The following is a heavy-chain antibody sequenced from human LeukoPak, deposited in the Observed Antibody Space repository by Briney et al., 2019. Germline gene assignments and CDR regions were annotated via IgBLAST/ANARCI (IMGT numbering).Heavy chain of an antibody. CDR2: IIPIFGTA. V-gene: IGHV1-69*06. D-gene: IGHD4-17*01. Sequence: ASVKVSCKASGGTFSSYAISWVRQAPGQGPEWMGGIIPIFGTANYAQRFQGRVTITADKSTSTAYMELSSLRSEDTAVYYCARAPNGDYVSWGQGTLVTVSS. CDR1: GGTFSSYA. J-gene: IGHJ4*02. CDR3: ARAPNGDYVS.